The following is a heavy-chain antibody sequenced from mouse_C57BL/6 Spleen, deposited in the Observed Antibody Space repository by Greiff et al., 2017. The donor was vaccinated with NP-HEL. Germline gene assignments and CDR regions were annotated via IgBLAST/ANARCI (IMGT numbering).Heavy chain of an antibody. V-gene: IGHV1-52*01. CDR2: IDPSDSET. CDR3: AREDYDYEGGFAY. D-gene: IGHD2-4*01. CDR1: GYTFTSYW. J-gene: IGHJ3*01. Sequence: QVQLQQPGAELVRPGSSVKLSCKASGYTFTSYWMHWVKQRPIQGLEWIGNIDPSDSETHYNQKFKDKATLTVDKSSSTAYMQLSSLTSEDSAVYYCAREDYDYEGGFAYWGQGTLVTVSA.